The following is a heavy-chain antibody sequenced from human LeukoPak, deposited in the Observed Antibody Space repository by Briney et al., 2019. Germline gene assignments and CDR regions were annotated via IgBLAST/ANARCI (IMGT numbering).Heavy chain of an antibody. CDR3: ARDRLARLGGTAMPPAI. J-gene: IGHJ3*02. CDR1: GFTFSSYG. CDR2: IWYDGSNK. V-gene: IGHV3-33*01. D-gene: IGHD5-18*01. Sequence: GGSLRLSCAASGFTFSSYGMHWVRQAPGKGLEWVAVIWYDGSNKYYADSVKGRFTISRDNSKNTLYLQMNSLRAEDTAVYYCARDRLARLGGTAMPPAIWGQGTMVTVSS.